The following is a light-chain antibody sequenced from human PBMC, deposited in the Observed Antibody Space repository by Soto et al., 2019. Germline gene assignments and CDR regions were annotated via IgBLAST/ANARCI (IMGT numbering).Light chain of an antibody. CDR1: RSVLYKSNNKNN. CDR2: WAS. V-gene: IGKV4-1*01. J-gene: IGKJ4*01. Sequence: DIVMTQSPDSLAVSLGERATMNCKCSRSVLYKSNNKNNLAWYQQKQGQPPQLIIYWASTRESGVPERFSGSGSGTEFTLTISSLEAEDVAFYWCQQYWDVRFTFGGGPKVEI. CDR3: QQYWDVRFT.